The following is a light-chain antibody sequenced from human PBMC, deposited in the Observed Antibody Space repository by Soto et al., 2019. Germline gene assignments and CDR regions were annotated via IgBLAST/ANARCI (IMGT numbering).Light chain of an antibody. CDR1: QSVGTN. J-gene: IGKJ1*01. Sequence: EIVMTQSPAPLSVSPGERATLSCRASQSVGTNLAWYQQKPGQAPRLLIYGASTRATVIPARFSGSGSGTEFTLTISRLQSEDFAVYYCQQYNNWPRTFGQGTKVEIK. CDR2: GAS. V-gene: IGKV3-15*01. CDR3: QQYNNWPRT.